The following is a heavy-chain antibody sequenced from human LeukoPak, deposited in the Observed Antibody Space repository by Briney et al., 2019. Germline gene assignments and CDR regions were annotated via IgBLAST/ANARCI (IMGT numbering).Heavy chain of an antibody. V-gene: IGHV3-7*01. D-gene: IGHD4-11*01. Sequence: PGGSLRLSCAASGFTFSSYSMNWVRQAPGKGLEWVANIKQDGSEKYYVDSVKGRFTISRDNAKNSLYLQMNSLRAEDTAVYYCAREGGYSNYGLDYWGQGTLVTVSS. CDR1: GFTFSSYS. J-gene: IGHJ4*02. CDR2: IKQDGSEK. CDR3: AREGGYSNYGLDY.